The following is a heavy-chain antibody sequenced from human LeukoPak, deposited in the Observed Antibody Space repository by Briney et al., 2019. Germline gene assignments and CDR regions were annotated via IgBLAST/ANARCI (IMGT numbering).Heavy chain of an antibody. Sequence: SETLSLTCTVSGDSISNTYYWSWIRQPPGKGLEWIGYIYYSGSTNYNPSLKSRVTISVDTSKNQFSLKLSSVTTADTAVYYCARYCSSTSCSNWFDPWGQGTLVTASS. D-gene: IGHD2-2*01. J-gene: IGHJ5*02. V-gene: IGHV4-59*01. CDR1: GDSISNTYY. CDR2: IYYSGST. CDR3: ARYCSSTSCSNWFDP.